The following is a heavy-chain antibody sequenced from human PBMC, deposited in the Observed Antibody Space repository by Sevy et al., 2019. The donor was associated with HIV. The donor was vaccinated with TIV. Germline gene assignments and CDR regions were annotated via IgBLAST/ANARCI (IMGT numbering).Heavy chain of an antibody. J-gene: IGHJ6*02. V-gene: IGHV3-15*01. CDR2: IRNDPDGGTT. CDR3: STDIVVQSGYSYDFSTFNPDLPHNSGADV. D-gene: IGHD5-12*01. CDR1: GFTFRNAW. Sequence: GGSLRLSCTASGFTFRNAWMTWVRQVPGKGLEWVGRIRNDPDGGTTDYAAPVRGRFTISRDDSKNTLYWQMNSLETEDKAVYYCSTDIVVQSGYSYDFSTFNPDLPHNSGADVWGQGTTVTVSS.